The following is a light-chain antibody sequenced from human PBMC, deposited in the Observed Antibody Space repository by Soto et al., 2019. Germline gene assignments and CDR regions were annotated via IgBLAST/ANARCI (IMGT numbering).Light chain of an antibody. Sequence: EIVLTQSPGILSSSPGERATLSCRASQSIDNRYLAWYQHKPGQAPRLLIYATSSRATGIPDRFGGSGSGTDFTLTINRLEPEDFAVYYCQQYFGSSWTFGQGTRVDI. CDR3: QQYFGSSWT. V-gene: IGKV3-20*01. J-gene: IGKJ1*01. CDR1: QSIDNRY. CDR2: ATS.